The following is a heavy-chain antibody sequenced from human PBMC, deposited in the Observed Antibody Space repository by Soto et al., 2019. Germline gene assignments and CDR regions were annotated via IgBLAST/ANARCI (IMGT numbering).Heavy chain of an antibody. CDR2: ISGHNGVT. D-gene: IGHD2-15*01. CDR1: GYTFTSSG. J-gene: IGHJ5*02. Sequence: QVQLVQSGPEVKKPEASVKVSCKTSGYTFTSSGISWVRQAPGQGPEWMGWISGHNGVTNFARNFQDRVTLTIDPSPTTAYREVRSLGFADTAIFYCARDQGGYGILDAWGQGPLFTFSS. CDR3: ARDQGGYGILDA. V-gene: IGHV1-18*04.